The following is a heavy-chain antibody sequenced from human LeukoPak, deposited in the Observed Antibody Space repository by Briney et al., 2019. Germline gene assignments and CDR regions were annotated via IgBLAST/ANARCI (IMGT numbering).Heavy chain of an antibody. V-gene: IGHV1-69*01. CDR3: ARDKGVAGGNWFDP. J-gene: IGHJ5*02. CDR2: IIPIFGTA. Sequence: GASVKVSCKASGGTFSSYAISWVRQAPGQGLEWMGGIIPIFGTANYAQKFQGRVTITADESTSTAYMELSSLRSEDTAWYYWARDKGVAGGNWFDPWGQETLVTVSS. CDR1: GGTFSSYA. D-gene: IGHD2-15*01.